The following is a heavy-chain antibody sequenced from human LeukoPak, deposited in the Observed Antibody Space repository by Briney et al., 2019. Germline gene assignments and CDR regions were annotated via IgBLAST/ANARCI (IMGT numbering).Heavy chain of an antibody. V-gene: IGHV4-31*03. CDR2: IYYSGST. D-gene: IGHD4-17*01. Sequence: SETLSLTCSVSGASVTMGSYYWAWIRQPPGKGLEWIGYIYYSGSTYYNPSLKSRVTISVDTSKNQFSLKLSSVTAADTAVYYCAGPASQDDYGDFQHWGQGTLVTVSS. CDR1: GASVTMGSYY. CDR3: AGPASQDDYGDFQH. J-gene: IGHJ1*01.